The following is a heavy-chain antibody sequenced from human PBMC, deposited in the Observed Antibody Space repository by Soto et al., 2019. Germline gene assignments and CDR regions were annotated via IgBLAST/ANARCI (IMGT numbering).Heavy chain of an antibody. Sequence: QMQLQESGPGLVKPSETLSLTCNVSGGSISSGDYYWTWVRQHTGQGLEWIGYIYASGRTYYTPSLKSRVSISVDTSKNQFSLKLSSVAAADTAVYYRARIPTFYGLLGGSDETWGQGILVTVSS. CDR3: ARIPTFYGLLGGSDET. V-gene: IGHV4-31*03. D-gene: IGHD3-9*01. CDR2: IYASGRT. CDR1: GGSISSGDYY. J-gene: IGHJ4*02.